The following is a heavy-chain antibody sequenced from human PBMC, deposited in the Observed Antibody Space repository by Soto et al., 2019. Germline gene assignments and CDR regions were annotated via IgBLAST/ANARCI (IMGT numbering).Heavy chain of an antibody. CDR3: ARGANYGDYGAFDV. J-gene: IGHJ4*02. D-gene: IGHD4-17*01. CDR2: FTRSTATT. V-gene: IGHV3-21*06. CDR1: GFIFSSYS. Sequence: EVQPVESGGGLVRPGGSLRLSCAASGFIFSSYSLTWVRQAPGKGLEWVSSFTRSTATTYYADSVKGRFTISRDNAENSLYLQMNSLRAEDTAVYYCARGANYGDYGAFDVWGQGTLVTVAS.